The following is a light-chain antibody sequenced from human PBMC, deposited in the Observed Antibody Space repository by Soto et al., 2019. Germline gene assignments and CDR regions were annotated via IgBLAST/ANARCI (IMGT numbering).Light chain of an antibody. CDR1: QSVLYSSNNKNY. V-gene: IGKV4-1*01. CDR3: QQYYRPWT. Sequence: DIVMTQSPDSLAVSLGERATINCKSSQSVLYSSNNKNYLAWYQQKPGQPPKLLIYWASTRESVVPDRFSGSGSGQDFTLTISSLQAEDVAVYYCQQYYRPWTFGQGTKVEIK. CDR2: WAS. J-gene: IGKJ1*01.